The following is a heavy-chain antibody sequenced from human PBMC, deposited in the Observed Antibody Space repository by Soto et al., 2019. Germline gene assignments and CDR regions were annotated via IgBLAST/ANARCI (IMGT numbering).Heavy chain of an antibody. CDR3: AREYYYDSSGSFDAFDI. J-gene: IGHJ3*02. V-gene: IGHV1-18*04. D-gene: IGHD3-22*01. CDR2: ISAYNGNT. Sequence: ASVKVSCKASGSTFTSYGISWVRQAPGQGLEWMGWISAYNGNTNYAQKLQGRVTMTTDTSTSTAYMELRSLRSDDTAVYYCAREYYYDSSGSFDAFDIWGQGTMVTVSS. CDR1: GSTFTSYG.